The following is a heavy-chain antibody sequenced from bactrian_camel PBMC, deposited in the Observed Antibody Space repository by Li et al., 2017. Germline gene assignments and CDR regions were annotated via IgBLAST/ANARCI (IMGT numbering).Heavy chain of an antibody. CDR1: EWPWTSAC. Sequence: HVQLVESGGGSVQAGGSLNLSCVISEWPWTSACVGWFRQAPGKEREKVASIYTREGITQYHDSVKGRFTISKDNAKNTLYLQMGSLKPEDTAMYYCAARDTIGPVGPDWRARWVYNYWGQGTQVTVS. D-gene: IGHD1*01. CDR3: AARDTIGPVGPDWRARWVYNY. V-gene: IGHV3S1*01. J-gene: IGHJ4*01. CDR2: IYTREGIT.